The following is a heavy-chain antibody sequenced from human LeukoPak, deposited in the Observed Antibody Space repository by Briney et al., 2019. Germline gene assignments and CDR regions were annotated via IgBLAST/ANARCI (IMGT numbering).Heavy chain of an antibody. Sequence: PSETLSLTCTVSGGSISSDYWSWIRQPPGKGLEWIGYIYYSGSTNYNPSLKSRVTISVDTSKNQFSLKLSSVTAADTAVYYCARGPLRITIFGVVPEHWFDPWGQGTLVTVSS. CDR3: ARGPLRITIFGVVPEHWFDP. V-gene: IGHV4-59*01. CDR2: IYYSGST. J-gene: IGHJ5*02. D-gene: IGHD3-3*01. CDR1: GGSISSDY.